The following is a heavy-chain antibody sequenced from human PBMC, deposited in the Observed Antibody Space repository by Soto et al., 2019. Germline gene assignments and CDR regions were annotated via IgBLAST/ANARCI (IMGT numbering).Heavy chain of an antibody. J-gene: IGHJ4*02. CDR3: ARDRLEYSSGSGY. D-gene: IGHD6-19*01. Sequence: PGGSLRLSCAASGFIFSKYSMIWVRQAPGKGLEWVSSISSSSSYIYYADSVRGRFTISRDNAKNSLYLQMNSLRAEDTAVCYCARDRLEYSSGSGYWGQGTLVTVSS. V-gene: IGHV3-21*01. CDR1: GFIFSKYS. CDR2: ISSSSSYI.